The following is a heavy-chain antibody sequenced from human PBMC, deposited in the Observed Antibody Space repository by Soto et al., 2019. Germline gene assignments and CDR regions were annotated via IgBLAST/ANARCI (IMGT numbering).Heavy chain of an antibody. CDR3: AKDPTSYDSRAQFDS. Sequence: GGALRLPWAASGFSVNIFAKNWGRLAPGKGLEWVSGSSGGGGSTYYADPVKGRFTISRDNSNNTLYLQMNSLRAEDTAVYYCAKDPTSYDSRAQFDSWGQGTLVTVSS. J-gene: IGHJ4*02. CDR1: GFSVNIFA. V-gene: IGHV3-23*01. D-gene: IGHD3-22*01. CDR2: SSGGGGST.